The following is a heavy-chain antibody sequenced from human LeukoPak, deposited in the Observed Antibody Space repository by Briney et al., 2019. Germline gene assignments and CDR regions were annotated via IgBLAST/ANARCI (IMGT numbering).Heavy chain of an antibody. Sequence: PSETLSLTCAVSGGSISSGSYSWSWIRRPPGKGLEWIGYIYPRGSTYYNPPLKSRVILSLDKSANQFSLNLSSVTAADTAVYYCARFSPRAMGNYLDFWGQGTLVTVSS. CDR3: ARFSPRAMGNYLDF. CDR1: GGSISSGSYS. V-gene: IGHV4-30-2*01. J-gene: IGHJ4*02. D-gene: IGHD7-27*01. CDR2: IYPRGST.